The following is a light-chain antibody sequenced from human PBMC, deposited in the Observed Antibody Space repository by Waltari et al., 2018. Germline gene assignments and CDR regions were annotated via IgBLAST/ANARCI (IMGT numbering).Light chain of an antibody. J-gene: IGKJ1*01. CDR1: QSISSY. CDR2: AAS. Sequence: DIQMTQSPFSLSASVGDRVTIPCRASQSISSYLNWYQQKPGRAPKLLIYAASSLQSGVPSRFSGSGSGTDFTLTISSLQPEDFATYYCQQSYSTRWTFGQGTKVEIK. CDR3: QQSYSTRWT. V-gene: IGKV1-39*01.